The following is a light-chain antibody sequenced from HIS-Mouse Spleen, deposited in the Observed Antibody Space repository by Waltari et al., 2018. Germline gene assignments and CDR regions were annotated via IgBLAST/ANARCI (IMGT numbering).Light chain of an antibody. J-gene: IGKJ4*01. CDR1: QDISNY. CDR3: QQYDNLLSGRF. CDR2: DAS. Sequence: DIQMTQSPSSLSASVGDRVTITCQASQDISNYLNWYQQKPGKAPKLLIYDASNLETGVPSRFSGSGSGTDFTFTISSLQPEDIATYYCQQYDNLLSGRFFGGGTKVEIK. V-gene: IGKV1-33*01.